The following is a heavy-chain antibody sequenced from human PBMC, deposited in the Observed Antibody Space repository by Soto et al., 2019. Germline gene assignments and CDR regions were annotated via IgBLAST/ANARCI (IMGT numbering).Heavy chain of an antibody. CDR3: ARGVTMVRDNWFDP. D-gene: IGHD3-10*01. CDR2: IYYSGST. CDR1: GGSISSGGYY. Sequence: QVQLQESGPGLVKPSQTLSLTCTVSGGSISSGGYYWSWIRQHPGKGLEWIGYIYYSGSTYYNPSLNSRVTISVDTSKTQYSLKLSSVTAADTAVYYCARGVTMVRDNWFDPWGQGTLVTVSS. V-gene: IGHV4-31*03. J-gene: IGHJ5*02.